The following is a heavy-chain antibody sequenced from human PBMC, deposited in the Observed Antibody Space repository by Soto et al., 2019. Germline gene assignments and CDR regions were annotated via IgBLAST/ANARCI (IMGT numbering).Heavy chain of an antibody. V-gene: IGHV4-39*01. Sequence: QLQLQESGPGLVKPSETLSLTCTVSGGSISSSSYYWGWIRQPPGKGLEWIGSIYYSGSTYYNPSLKSRVTISVDTSKNQFSLKLSSVTAADTAVYYCASPAGTVTNIYYYGMDVWGQGTTVTVSS. D-gene: IGHD4-17*01. CDR1: GGSISSSSYY. CDR2: IYYSGST. J-gene: IGHJ6*02. CDR3: ASPAGTVTNIYYYGMDV.